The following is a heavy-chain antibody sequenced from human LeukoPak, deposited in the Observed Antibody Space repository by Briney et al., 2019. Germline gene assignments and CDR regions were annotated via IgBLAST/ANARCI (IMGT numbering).Heavy chain of an antibody. CDR1: GFTFSSYG. D-gene: IGHD5-12*01. CDR2: ISGTAFST. Sequence: GGSLRLSCAASGFTFSSYGMSWVRQAPGKGLEWVSIISGTAFSTYYADSVRGRFTISRDNSKNTLYLQMNSLRAEDTAVYYCAKDTGSGYDYFSYYFDYWGQGTLVTVSS. V-gene: IGHV3-23*01. J-gene: IGHJ4*02. CDR3: AKDTGSGYDYFSYYFDY.